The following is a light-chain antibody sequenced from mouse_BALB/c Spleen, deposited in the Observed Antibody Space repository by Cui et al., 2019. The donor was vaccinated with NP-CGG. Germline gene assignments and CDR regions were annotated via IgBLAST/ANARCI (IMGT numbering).Light chain of an antibody. J-gene: IGLJ1*01. V-gene: IGLV1*01. CDR1: TGAVTTSNY. CDR3: ALWYSNHWV. Sequence: QPVVTQELAITTSPGEIVTLTCRSNTGAVTTSNYANWVQEKPDHLFTGLIGGTNNRAPGVPARFSGSLIGDKAALTITGAQTEDEAIYFCALWYSNHWVFGGGTKLTVL. CDR2: GTN.